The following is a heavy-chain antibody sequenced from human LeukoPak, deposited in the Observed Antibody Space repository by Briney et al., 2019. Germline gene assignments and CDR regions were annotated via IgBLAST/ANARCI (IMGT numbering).Heavy chain of an antibody. D-gene: IGHD1-26*01. CDR2: IKQDGSEI. CDR1: GFSFSSYW. Sequence: GGSLRLSCAASGFSFSSYWMSWVRQAPGKGLEWVANIKQDGSEIYYVDSVKGRFSISRDNAKNSLHLQMNSLRAEDTAVYYCAEVVGATTRGYFDYWGQGTLVTVSS. V-gene: IGHV3-7*03. CDR3: AEVVGATTRGYFDY. J-gene: IGHJ4*02.